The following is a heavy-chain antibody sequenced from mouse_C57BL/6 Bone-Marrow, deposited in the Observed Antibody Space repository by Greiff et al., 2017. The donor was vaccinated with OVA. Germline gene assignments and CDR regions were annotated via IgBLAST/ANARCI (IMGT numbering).Heavy chain of an antibody. Sequence: QVQLQQPGAELVKPGASVKLSCKASGYTFTSYWMHWVKQRPGQGLEWIGMIHPNSGSTNYNEKFKSKATLTVDKSSSTAYMQLSSLTSEDSAVYYCARLIYYDYGDAMDYWGQGTSLTVSS. V-gene: IGHV1-64*01. CDR1: GYTFTSYW. D-gene: IGHD2-4*01. CDR2: IHPNSGST. CDR3: ARLIYYDYGDAMDY. J-gene: IGHJ4*01.